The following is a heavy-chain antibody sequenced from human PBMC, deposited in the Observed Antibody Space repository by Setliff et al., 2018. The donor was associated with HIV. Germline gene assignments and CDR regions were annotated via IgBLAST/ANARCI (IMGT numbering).Heavy chain of an antibody. J-gene: IGHJ5*02. D-gene: IGHD1-26*01. V-gene: IGHV4-61*02. CDR1: GGSISSGNYY. Sequence: SETLSLTCNVSGGSISSGNYYWSWVRQPAGKGLEWIGRIYPSGSTNYNPSLKSRVTISIDTSKNQFSLKLSSMTAADTAVYYCARGFGSLDPWGKGTLVTVSS. CDR2: IYPSGST. CDR3: ARGFGSLDP.